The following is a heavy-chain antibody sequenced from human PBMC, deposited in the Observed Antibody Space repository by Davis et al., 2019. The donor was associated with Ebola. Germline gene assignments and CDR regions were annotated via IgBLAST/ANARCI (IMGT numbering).Heavy chain of an antibody. CDR3: ARRVYSRSGFDS. V-gene: IGHV1-8*01. CDR1: GYTFTNYD. J-gene: IGHJ4*02. Sequence: AASVKVSCKTSGYTFTNYDINWVRQATGKGLEWMGWLNPNSGNTDSTHKFQGRLTMTKNISIGTAYMELSTLTSEDTAVYYCARRVYSRSGFDSWGQGTLVTVSS. CDR2: LNPNSGNT. D-gene: IGHD2-8*01.